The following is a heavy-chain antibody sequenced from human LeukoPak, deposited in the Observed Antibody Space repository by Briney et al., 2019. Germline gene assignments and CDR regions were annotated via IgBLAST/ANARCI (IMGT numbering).Heavy chain of an antibody. J-gene: IGHJ6*03. Sequence: PSETLSLTCSVSGGSISTYYWSWFRQPAGKGLEWIGRIYTSGSTDYNPSLKSRVTMSVDTSKNQFSLKLSSVTAADTAVYYCARGYKDFWSGYHTIYYYYYYMDVWGKGTTVTVSS. V-gene: IGHV4-4*07. CDR2: IYTSGST. CDR1: GGSISTYY. CDR3: ARGYKDFWSGYHTIYYYYYYMDV. D-gene: IGHD3-3*02.